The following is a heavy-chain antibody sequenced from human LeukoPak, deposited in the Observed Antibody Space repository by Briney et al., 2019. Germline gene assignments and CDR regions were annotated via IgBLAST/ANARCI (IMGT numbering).Heavy chain of an antibody. Sequence: GGSLRLSCAAAGFTFSSYAMHWVRQAPGKGREWVAVISYDGSNKYYADSGKGRFTISRDNSKNTLYLQMNSLRAEDTAVYYCARDSSSHAFDIWGQGTMVTVSS. J-gene: IGHJ3*02. CDR1: GFTFSSYA. D-gene: IGHD6-13*01. CDR3: ARDSSSHAFDI. CDR2: ISYDGSNK. V-gene: IGHV3-30*04.